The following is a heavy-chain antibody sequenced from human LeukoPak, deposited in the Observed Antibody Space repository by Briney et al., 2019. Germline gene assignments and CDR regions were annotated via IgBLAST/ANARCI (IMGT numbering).Heavy chain of an antibody. D-gene: IGHD4-17*01. CDR1: GFTFSNYS. J-gene: IGHJ6*04. Sequence: PGGSLRLSCAASGFTFSNYSMNWVRQAPGKGLERVSSISSSSGYIYYAGSMKGRFTISRDNAKNSLYLQMNSLRAEDTAVYYCARDNGDYPYYYYYGMDVWGKGTTVTVSS. CDR2: ISSSSGYI. V-gene: IGHV3-21*01. CDR3: ARDNGDYPYYYYYGMDV.